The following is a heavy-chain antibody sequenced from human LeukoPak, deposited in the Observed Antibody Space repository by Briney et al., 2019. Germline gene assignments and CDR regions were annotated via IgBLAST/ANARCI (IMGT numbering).Heavy chain of an antibody. CDR1: GFTFDDYT. J-gene: IGHJ6*02. Sequence: GGSPRLSCAASGFTFDDYTMHWVRQAPGKGLEWVSLISWDGGSTYYADSVKGRFTISRDNSKNSLYLQMNSLRTEDTALYYCAKARGYSGYLMDVWGQGTTVTVSS. V-gene: IGHV3-43*01. D-gene: IGHD5-12*01. CDR3: AKARGYSGYLMDV. CDR2: ISWDGGST.